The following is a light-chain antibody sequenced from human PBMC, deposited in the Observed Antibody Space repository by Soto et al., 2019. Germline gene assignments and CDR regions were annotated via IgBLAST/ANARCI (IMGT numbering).Light chain of an antibody. J-gene: IGLJ3*02. V-gene: IGLV2-23*01. CDR2: EAS. Sequence: QSVLTQPASVSGSPGQSITVSCTGSSSDVGNSNFVSWYQHHPGKAPTLIIYEASKRPSGVSNRFSGFKSGNTASLTISGGQAEDEADYYCGSFTSSDTWVFGGGSKLTVL. CDR3: GSFTSSDTWV. CDR1: SSDVGNSNF.